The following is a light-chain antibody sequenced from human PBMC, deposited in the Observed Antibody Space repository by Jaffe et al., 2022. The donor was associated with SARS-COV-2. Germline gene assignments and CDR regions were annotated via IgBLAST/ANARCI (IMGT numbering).Light chain of an antibody. J-gene: IGLJ2*01. Sequence: QSVLTQPPSASGTPGQRVTISCSGSSSSIGSNSVTWYQQLPGTAPKLLIYSNNQRPSGVPDRFSGSKSGTSASLAISGLQSEDEADYYCAAWDDSLNGVLFGGGTKLTVL. V-gene: IGLV1-44*01. CDR3: AAWDDSLNGVL. CDR2: SNN. CDR1: SSSIGSNS.